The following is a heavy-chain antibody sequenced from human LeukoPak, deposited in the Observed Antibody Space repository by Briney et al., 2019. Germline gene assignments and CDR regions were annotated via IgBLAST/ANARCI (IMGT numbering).Heavy chain of an antibody. Sequence: SETLSLTCAVYGGSFSGYYWSWIRQPPGKGLEWIGEINHSGSTYYNPSLKSRVTISVDRSKNQFSLKLSSVTAADTAVYYCASSITIFGVGYYYYGMDVWGQGTTVTVSS. CDR2: INHSGST. V-gene: IGHV4-34*01. D-gene: IGHD3-3*01. CDR3: ASSITIFGVGYYYYGMDV. J-gene: IGHJ6*02. CDR1: GGSFSGYY.